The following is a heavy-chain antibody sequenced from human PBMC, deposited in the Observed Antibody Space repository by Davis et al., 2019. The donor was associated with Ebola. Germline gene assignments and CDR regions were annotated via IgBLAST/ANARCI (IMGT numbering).Heavy chain of an antibody. J-gene: IGHJ4*02. CDR3: VRDYRVGQWLTDF. CDR1: GFTSSGFTFSDYD. CDR2: ITWSGGAT. D-gene: IGHD6-19*01. Sequence: GESLKISCAASGFTSSGFTFSDYDMNWVRQAPGKGLEWVSGITWSGGATGYGDSVKGRFTISSDNAKKSLYLEMNSLRVEDTAFYHCVRDYRVGQWLTDFWGQGTLVTVSS. V-gene: IGHV3-20*01.